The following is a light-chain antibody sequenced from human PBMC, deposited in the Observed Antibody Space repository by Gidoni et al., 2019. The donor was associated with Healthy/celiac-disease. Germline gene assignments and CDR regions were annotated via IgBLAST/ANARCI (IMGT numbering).Light chain of an antibody. CDR1: QSVLYSSNSKNY. CDR2: WAS. CDR3: QQYYSSPLT. Sequence: DIMMTQSPDSLAVSPGEGATINCKSSQSVLYSSNSKNYLVWYQQKPGQPPKLLIYWASTRESGVPDRFSGSGSGTDFTLTISSLQAEDVAVYYCQQYYSSPLTFGQGTKVEI. J-gene: IGKJ1*01. V-gene: IGKV4-1*01.